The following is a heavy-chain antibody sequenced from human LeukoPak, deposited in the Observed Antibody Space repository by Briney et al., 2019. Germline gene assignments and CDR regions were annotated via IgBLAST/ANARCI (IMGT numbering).Heavy chain of an antibody. Sequence: ASVKVSCKVSGYTLTELSMHWVRQAPGKGLEWMGGFDPEDGETIYAQKFQGRVTMTEDTSTDTAYKELSSLRSEDTAVYYCATEPRGWPNLPNWFDPWGQGTLVTVSS. J-gene: IGHJ5*02. CDR3: ATEPRGWPNLPNWFDP. CDR2: FDPEDGET. CDR1: GYTLTELS. V-gene: IGHV1-24*01. D-gene: IGHD1-14*01.